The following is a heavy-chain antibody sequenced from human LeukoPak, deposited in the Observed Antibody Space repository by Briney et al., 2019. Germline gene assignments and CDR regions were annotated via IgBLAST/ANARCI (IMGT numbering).Heavy chain of an antibody. CDR2: IWFDGTNP. D-gene: IGHD1-26*01. V-gene: IGHV3-33*01. CDR1: GFTFNNYG. Sequence: GGSLRLSCAASGFTFNNYGMHWVRQTPGKGLEWVAVIWFDGTNPYYADSVKGRFTVSRDNSKNTLYLQINSLRVEDTAVYYRARGRGNNYGEIDNWGQGTLVTVSS. J-gene: IGHJ4*02. CDR3: ARGRGNNYGEIDN.